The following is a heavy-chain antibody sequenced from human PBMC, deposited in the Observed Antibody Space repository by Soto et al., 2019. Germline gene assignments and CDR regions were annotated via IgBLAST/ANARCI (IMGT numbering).Heavy chain of an antibody. CDR3: ARDLQAGTDNVNWFAP. Sequence: QVQLVESGGGVVQPGRSLRLSCAASGFSISRSAMHWVRQAPGKGLEWVAVFAYDGSNRWYADSAKGRFTISRDNSKNTVYLQMSSLRGEDTAVYYCARDLQAGTDNVNWFAPWGQGTLVTVSS. CDR2: FAYDGSNR. D-gene: IGHD1-1*01. J-gene: IGHJ5*02. V-gene: IGHV3-30*04. CDR1: GFSISRSA.